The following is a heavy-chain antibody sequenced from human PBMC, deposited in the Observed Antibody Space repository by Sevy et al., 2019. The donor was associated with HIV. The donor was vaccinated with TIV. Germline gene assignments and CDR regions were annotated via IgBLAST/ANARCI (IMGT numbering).Heavy chain of an antibody. CDR3: ARGQRYCSGGSCYVGWFDP. CDR1: GYTFTSYG. Sequence: ASVKVSCKASGYTFTSYGISWVRQAPGQGLEWMGWISAYNGNTNYAQMLQGRVTMTTDTSTSTAYMELRSLRSDDTAVYYCARGQRYCSGGSCYVGWFDPWGQGTLVTVSS. CDR2: ISAYNGNT. D-gene: IGHD2-15*01. J-gene: IGHJ5*02. V-gene: IGHV1-18*01.